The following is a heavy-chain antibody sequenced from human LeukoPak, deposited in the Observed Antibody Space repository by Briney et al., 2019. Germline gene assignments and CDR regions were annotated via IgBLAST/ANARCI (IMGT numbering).Heavy chain of an antibody. D-gene: IGHD3-3*01. CDR3: SRSSSRNFGVVIKSYYYYMDV. CDR1: GFTFSGSA. J-gene: IGHJ6*03. Sequence: GGSLRLSCAASGFTFSGSAIHWVRQASGKGLEWVGCIRSKANYVESVKGRFTISRDDSKNTAYLQMNSLKTEDTAVYYCSRSSSRNFGVVIKSYYYYMDVWGKGTTVTVSS. CDR2: IRSKAN. V-gene: IGHV3-73*01.